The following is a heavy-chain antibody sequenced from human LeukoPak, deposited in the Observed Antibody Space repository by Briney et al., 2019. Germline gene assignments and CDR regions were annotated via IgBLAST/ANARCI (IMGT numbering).Heavy chain of an antibody. J-gene: IGHJ4*02. V-gene: IGHV5-51*01. CDR1: ESRFATYW. D-gene: IGHD1-26*01. CDR2: IYPSDSDT. CDR3: ARPLQGIVGATGFDY. Sequence: GESLKISCQGSESRFATYWIAWLRQMPGKGLEWMGIIYPSDSDTRYSPSFQGQVTISADKSIKTAYPQWSSLKASDTAMYYCARPLQGIVGATGFDYWGQGTLVTVSS.